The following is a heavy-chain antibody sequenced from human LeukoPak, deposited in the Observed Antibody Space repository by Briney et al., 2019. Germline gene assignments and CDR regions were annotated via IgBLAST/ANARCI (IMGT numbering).Heavy chain of an antibody. V-gene: IGHV4-34*01. CDR2: INHSGST. D-gene: IGHD1-20*01. Sequence: PSGTLSLTCAVYGGSFSGYYWSWIRQPPGKGLEWIGEINHSGSTNYNPSLKSRVTISVDTSKNQFSLKLSSVTAADTAVYYCSITGTTYYFDYWGQGTLVTVSS. J-gene: IGHJ4*02. CDR1: GGSFSGYY. CDR3: SITGTTYYFDY.